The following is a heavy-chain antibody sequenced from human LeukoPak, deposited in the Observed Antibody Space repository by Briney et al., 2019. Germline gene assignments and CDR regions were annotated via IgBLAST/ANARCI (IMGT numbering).Heavy chain of an antibody. Sequence: GGSLRLSCAASEFTFSSYWMSWVRQAPGKGLEWVANIKQDGSEKYYVDSVKGRFTISRDNAKSTLYLQMNSLRAEDTAVYYCGRADGDGGYYYYYGMDVWGKGTTVIVSS. CDR2: IKQDGSEK. J-gene: IGHJ6*04. CDR3: GRADGDGGYYYYYGMDV. V-gene: IGHV3-7*03. CDR1: EFTFSSYW. D-gene: IGHD4-17*01.